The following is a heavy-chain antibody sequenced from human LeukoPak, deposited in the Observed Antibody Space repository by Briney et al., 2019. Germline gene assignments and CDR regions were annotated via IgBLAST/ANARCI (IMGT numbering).Heavy chain of an antibody. Sequence: GGSLXLSCAASGFPFSYFGMQWVRQAPGKGVEGGAFIRFDGNDKFYADCVKGRFTISKETSKNTVYLQMNSLRGEDTAVYYFAXDLMRDRWFGESWGQGTLVTVSS. CDR1: GFPFSYFG. J-gene: IGHJ5*02. CDR3: AXDLMRDRWFGES. D-gene: IGHD3-10*01. V-gene: IGHV3-30*02. CDR2: IRFDGNDK.